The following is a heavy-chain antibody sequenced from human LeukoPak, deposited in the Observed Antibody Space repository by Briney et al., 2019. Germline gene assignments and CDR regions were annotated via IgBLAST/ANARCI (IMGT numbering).Heavy chain of an antibody. CDR1: GYTFTGYY. D-gene: IGHD2-2*02. CDR3: AREYHYCSSTSCYTGGNWFDP. Sequence: ASVKVSCKASGYTFTGYYMHWVRQALGQGLERMGRINPNSGGTNYAQKFQGRVTMTRDTSISTAYMELSRLRSDDTAVYYCAREYHYCSSTSCYTGGNWFDPWGQGTLVTVSS. CDR2: INPNSGGT. V-gene: IGHV1-2*06. J-gene: IGHJ5*02.